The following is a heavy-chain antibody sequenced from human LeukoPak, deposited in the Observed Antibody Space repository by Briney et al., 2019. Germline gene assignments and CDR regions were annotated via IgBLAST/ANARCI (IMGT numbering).Heavy chain of an antibody. J-gene: IGHJ4*02. V-gene: IGHV3-23*01. CDR2: IGAGGTFT. CDR1: GFTFSSYA. D-gene: IGHD6-19*01. CDR3: AKLLSGWHYFDY. Sequence: GGSLRLSCTASGFTFSSYAMNWVRQAPGKGLEWVSGIGAGGTFTYYADSVKGRFTIFRDNSRNTLYLQMNSLRADDTAVYYCAKLLSGWHYFDYWGQGTLVIVSS.